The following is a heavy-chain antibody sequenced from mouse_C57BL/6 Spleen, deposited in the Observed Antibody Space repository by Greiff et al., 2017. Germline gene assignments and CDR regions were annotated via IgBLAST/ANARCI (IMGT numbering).Heavy chain of an antibody. CDR1: GFNINDYY. CDR2: IDPEDGGT. D-gene: IGHD2-4*01. CDR3: YSIYYDYDRDAMDY. Sequence: VQLQQSGAELVKPGASVKLSCTASGFNINDYYMHWVKQRTEQGLEWIGRIDPEDGGTKYAPKFQGKATITADKSSNTAYLQLSSLTSEVSAVYYCYSIYYDYDRDAMDYGGQGTSVTVSS. J-gene: IGHJ4*01. V-gene: IGHV14-2*01.